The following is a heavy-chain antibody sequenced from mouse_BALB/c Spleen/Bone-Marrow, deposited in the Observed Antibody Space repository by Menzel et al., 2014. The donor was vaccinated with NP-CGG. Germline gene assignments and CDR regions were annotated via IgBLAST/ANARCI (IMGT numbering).Heavy chain of an antibody. Sequence: QVQLQQPGAKLAKPRASVKMSCKASGYTFTNYWMHWVKQRPGQGLEWIGYIDPSTGYTEYNQKFKDKATLTADKSSSTAYMQLSSLTSEDSAVYYCARGGIYDGYSYWGQGTLVTVSA. D-gene: IGHD2-3*01. V-gene: IGHV1-7*01. CDR3: ARGGIYDGYSY. CDR2: IDPSTGYT. J-gene: IGHJ3*01. CDR1: GYTFTNYW.